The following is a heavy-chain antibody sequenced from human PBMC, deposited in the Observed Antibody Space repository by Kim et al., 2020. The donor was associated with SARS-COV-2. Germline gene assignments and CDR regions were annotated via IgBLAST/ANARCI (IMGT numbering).Heavy chain of an antibody. CDR3: ARGGYGSGPMDV. D-gene: IGHD3-10*01. J-gene: IGHJ6*02. V-gene: IGHV4-31*02. Sequence: YYTPSLKSRVTISVDTSKNQFSLKLSSVTAADTAVYYCARGGYGSGPMDVWGQGTTVTVSS.